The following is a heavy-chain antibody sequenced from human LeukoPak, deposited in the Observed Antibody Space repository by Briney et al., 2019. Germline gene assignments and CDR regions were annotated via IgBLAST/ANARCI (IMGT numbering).Heavy chain of an antibody. CDR2: INAGNGNT. J-gene: IGHJ3*02. V-gene: IGHV1-3*03. CDR3: AAVGQPTDLAFDI. Sequence: ASVKVSCKASGYTFTSYAMHWVRQAPGQRLEWMGWINAGNGNTKYSQEFQERVTITRDMSTSTAYMELSSLRSEDTAVYYCAAVGQPTDLAFDIWGQGTMVTVSS. CDR1: GYTFTSYA. D-gene: IGHD6-19*01.